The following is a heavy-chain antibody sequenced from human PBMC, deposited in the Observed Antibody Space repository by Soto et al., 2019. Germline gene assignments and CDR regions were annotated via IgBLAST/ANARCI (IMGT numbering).Heavy chain of an antibody. V-gene: IGHV4-59*01. CDR3: ARGVGGSSMVTHSHYYDMDV. J-gene: IGHJ6*02. D-gene: IGHD5-18*01. CDR2: NYYSGST. Sequence: SETLSLTCTVSGGSISSSYWSWIRQPPGKGLGWIGYNYYSGSTNYNPALKSRVTIPIDSSKNQFSLKLSSVTAEDTAVYYCARGVGGSSMVTHSHYYDMDVWGQGTTVTVSS. CDR1: GGSISSSY.